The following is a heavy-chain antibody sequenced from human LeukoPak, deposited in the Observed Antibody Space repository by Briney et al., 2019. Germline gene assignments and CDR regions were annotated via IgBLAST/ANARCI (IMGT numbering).Heavy chain of an antibody. CDR2: ISAYSGNT. V-gene: IGHV1-18*01. CDR3: ARGYDFWSGQYYFDY. CDR1: GYTFTSYG. D-gene: IGHD3-3*01. J-gene: IGHJ4*02. Sequence: ASVKVSCKASGYTFTSYGISWVRQAPGQGLEWMGWISAYSGNTNYAQKLQGRVTMTTDTSTSTAYMELRSLRSDDTAVYYCARGYDFWSGQYYFDYWGQGTLVTVSS.